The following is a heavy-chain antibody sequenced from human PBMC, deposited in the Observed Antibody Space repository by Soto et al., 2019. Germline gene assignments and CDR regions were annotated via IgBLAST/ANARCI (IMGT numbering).Heavy chain of an antibody. V-gene: IGHV5-10-1*01. CDR1: GYSFTSYW. J-gene: IGHJ6*02. CDR2: IDPSDSYT. CDR3: ARLEYSGSRLAAYYGMDV. Sequence: GESLKISCKGSGYSFTSYWISWVRQMPGKGLEWMGRIDPSDSYTNYSPSFQGHVTISADKSISTAYLQWSSLKASDTAMYYCARLEYSGSRLAAYYGMDVWGQGTTVTVSS. D-gene: IGHD6-6*01.